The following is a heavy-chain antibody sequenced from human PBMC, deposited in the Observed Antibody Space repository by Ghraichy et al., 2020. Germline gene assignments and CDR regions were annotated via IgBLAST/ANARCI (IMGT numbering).Heavy chain of an antibody. D-gene: IGHD5-12*01. V-gene: IGHV4-34*01. CDR1: GGSFSGYY. Sequence: SETLSLTCAVYGGSFSGYYWSWIRQPPGKGLEWIGEINHSGSTNYNPSLKSRVTISVDTSKNQFSLKLSSVTAADTAVYYCARVVGKWLRQLEVFDYWGQGTLVTVSS. J-gene: IGHJ4*02. CDR2: INHSGST. CDR3: ARVVGKWLRQLEVFDY.